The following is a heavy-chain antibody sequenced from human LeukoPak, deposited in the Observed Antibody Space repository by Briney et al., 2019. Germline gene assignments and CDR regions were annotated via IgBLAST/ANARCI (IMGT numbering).Heavy chain of an antibody. V-gene: IGHV1-69*05. CDR2: IIPLFGTA. J-gene: IGHJ4*02. D-gene: IGHD6-13*01. CDR1: GGTFSSYA. CDR3: ARSPGIAAAELD. Sequence: GASVKVSCKASGGTFSSYAISWVRQAPGQGREWMGRIIPLFGTANYAQKFQGRVTITTDESTSTAYLELSSLRSEDTAVYYCARSPGIAAAELDWGQGTLVTVSS.